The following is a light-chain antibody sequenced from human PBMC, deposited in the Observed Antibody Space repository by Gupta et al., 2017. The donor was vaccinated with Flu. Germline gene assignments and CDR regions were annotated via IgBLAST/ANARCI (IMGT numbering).Light chain of an antibody. V-gene: IGKV3-20*01. Sequence: EIVLTQSPGTLSLAPGERAAPSCRASQSVSDNYLVWYQQKPGQAPRLLIYGASNRATGIPDRFRGSGSGTDFALTINRLEPEDFAVYYCQQYESSPEYTFGQRTKMEIK. CDR2: GAS. J-gene: IGKJ2*01. CDR1: QSVSDNY. CDR3: QQYESSPEYT.